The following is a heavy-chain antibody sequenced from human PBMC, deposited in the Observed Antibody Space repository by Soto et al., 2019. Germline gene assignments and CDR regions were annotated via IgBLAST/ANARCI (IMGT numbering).Heavy chain of an antibody. D-gene: IGHD3-10*01. CDR1: SGSVSSYF. J-gene: IGHJ4*02. V-gene: IGHV4-59*02. CDR3: ARIPTTMVRGIDY. CDR2: IYYSGST. Sequence: SETLSLIRTVFSGSVSSYFWCCIRQPPGKGLEWIGYIYYSGSTYYNPSLKSRVTISVDTSKNQFSLKLSSVTAADTAVYYCARIPTTMVRGIDYWGQGTLVTVSS.